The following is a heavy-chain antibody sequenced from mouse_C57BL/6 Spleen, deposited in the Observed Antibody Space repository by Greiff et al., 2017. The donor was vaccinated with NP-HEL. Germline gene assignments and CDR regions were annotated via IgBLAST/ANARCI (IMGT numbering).Heavy chain of an antibody. V-gene: IGHV1-69*01. D-gene: IGHD1-1*01. J-gene: IGHJ1*03. CDR2: IDPSDSYT. Sequence: QVQLQQPGAELVMPGASVKLSCKASGYTFTSYWMHWVKQRPGQGLEWIGEIDPSDSYTNYNQKFKGKSTLTVDKSSSTAYMQLSSLTSEDSAVYYCARGEDYSGSSYPWYFDVWGTGTTVTVSS. CDR1: GYTFTSYW. CDR3: ARGEDYSGSSYPWYFDV.